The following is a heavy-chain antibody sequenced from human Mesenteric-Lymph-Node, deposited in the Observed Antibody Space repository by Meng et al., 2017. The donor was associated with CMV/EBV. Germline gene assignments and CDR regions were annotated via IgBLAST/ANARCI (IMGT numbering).Heavy chain of an antibody. Sequence: GESLKISCAASGFTFSSYWMSWVRQAPGKGLEWVSVIYNTGGTHYADSVKGRFTISRDNSKNTLYLQMNSLRAEDTAVYYCTRDLLMPYYGVDVWGQGTTVTVSS. D-gene: IGHD3-10*01. V-gene: IGHV3-53*01. CDR1: GFTFSSYW. J-gene: IGHJ6*02. CDR3: TRDLLMPYYGVDV. CDR2: IYNTGGT.